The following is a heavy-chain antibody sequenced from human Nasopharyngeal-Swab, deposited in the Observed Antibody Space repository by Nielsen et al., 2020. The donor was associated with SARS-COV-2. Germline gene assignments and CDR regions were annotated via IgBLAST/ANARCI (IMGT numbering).Heavy chain of an antibody. CDR2: IKQDGSEK. D-gene: IGHD2-2*03. Sequence: GESLKISCAASGFTFSSYWMSWVRQAPGEGLEWVANIKQDGSEKYYVDSVKGRFTISRDNAKNSLYLQMNSLRAEDTAVYYCARVEGGYCSSTSCFSYYFDYWGQGTLVTVSS. CDR3: ARVEGGYCSSTSCFSYYFDY. CDR1: GFTFSSYW. V-gene: IGHV3-7*01. J-gene: IGHJ4*02.